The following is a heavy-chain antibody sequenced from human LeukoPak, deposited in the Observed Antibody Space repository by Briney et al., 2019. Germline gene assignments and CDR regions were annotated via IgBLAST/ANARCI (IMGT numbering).Heavy chain of an antibody. CDR3: ARDLYSSDWYGYHGGY. V-gene: IGHV3-30-3*01. Sequence: PGRSLRLSCAASGFTFSSYAMHWVRQAPGKGLEWVAVISYARSNKYYADSVKGRFTISRDNSKNTLYLQMNSLRAEDTAVYYCARDLYSSDWYGYHGGYWGQGTLVTVSS. CDR2: ISYARSNK. CDR1: GFTFSSYA. D-gene: IGHD6-19*01. J-gene: IGHJ4*02.